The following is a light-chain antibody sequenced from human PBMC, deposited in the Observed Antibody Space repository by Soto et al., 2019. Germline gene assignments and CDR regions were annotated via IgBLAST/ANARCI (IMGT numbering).Light chain of an antibody. Sequence: EIMMTQSPATLSVSPGERATLSCRASQSVTSDLAWYQQKPGQAPRLLIYGASTRATGIPARFSGRGSGTDFTLTISSLEPEDFAVYYCQQRSSWPFTFGPGTKVDIK. CDR1: QSVTSD. CDR3: QQRSSWPFT. J-gene: IGKJ3*01. V-gene: IGKV3-11*01. CDR2: GAS.